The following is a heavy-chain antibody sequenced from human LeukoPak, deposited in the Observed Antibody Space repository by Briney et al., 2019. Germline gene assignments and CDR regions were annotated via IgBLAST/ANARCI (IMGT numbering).Heavy chain of an antibody. CDR3: TRGSCSGGSCYREYYFDY. V-gene: IGHV4-59*04. CDR2: IYYRGST. Sequence: PSETLSLTCTVSGDSISSYYWSWIRQPPGKGLEWIGYIYYRGSTYYNPSLKSRVTISVDTSKNQFSLKLSSVTAADTAVYYCTRGSCSGGSCYREYYFDYWGQGTLVTVSS. J-gene: IGHJ4*02. CDR1: GDSISSYY. D-gene: IGHD2-15*01.